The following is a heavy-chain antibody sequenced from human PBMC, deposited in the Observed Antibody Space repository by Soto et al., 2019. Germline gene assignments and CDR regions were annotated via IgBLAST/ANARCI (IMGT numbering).Heavy chain of an antibody. J-gene: IGHJ4*02. CDR1: GFTFSSYA. Sequence: QPGGSLRLSCAASGFTFSSYAMHWVRQAPGKGLEWVAVISYDGSNKYYADSVKGRFTISRDNSRNTLYLQMNSLRAEDTAVYYCARDGPGDCTFDYWGQGTLVTVSS. CDR3: ARDGPGDCTFDY. D-gene: IGHD2-21*02. CDR2: ISYDGSNK. V-gene: IGHV3-30-3*01.